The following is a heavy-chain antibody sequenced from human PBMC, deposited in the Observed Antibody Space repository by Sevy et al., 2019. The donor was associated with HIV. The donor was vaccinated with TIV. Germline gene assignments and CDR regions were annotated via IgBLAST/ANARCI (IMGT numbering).Heavy chain of an antibody. V-gene: IGHV3-23*01. CDR3: AKDGYKPSVGDENYYYYYMDV. Sequence: GESLKISCAASGFTFSSYAMSWVRQAPGKGPEWVSAISGSGGSTYYADSVKGRFTISRDNSKNTLYLQMNSLRAEDTAVYYCAKDGYKPSVGDENYYYYYMDVWGKGTTVTVSS. J-gene: IGHJ6*03. CDR2: ISGSGGST. D-gene: IGHD1-20*01. CDR1: GFTFSSYA.